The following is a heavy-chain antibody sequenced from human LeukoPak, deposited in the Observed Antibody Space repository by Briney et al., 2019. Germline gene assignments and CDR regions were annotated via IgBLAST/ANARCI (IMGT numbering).Heavy chain of an antibody. Sequence: GGSLTLSCAASGFTFSSNSMNWVRQAPGKGLEWVTYISSRSSTIYYADSVKGRFTISRDNATNSLYLQMNSLKAEDTGVYYCARGAGSGRNHFDYWGQGTLVTVSS. V-gene: IGHV3-48*01. CDR3: ARGAGSGRNHFDY. CDR1: GFTFSSNS. CDR2: ISSRSSTI. J-gene: IGHJ4*02. D-gene: IGHD6-19*01.